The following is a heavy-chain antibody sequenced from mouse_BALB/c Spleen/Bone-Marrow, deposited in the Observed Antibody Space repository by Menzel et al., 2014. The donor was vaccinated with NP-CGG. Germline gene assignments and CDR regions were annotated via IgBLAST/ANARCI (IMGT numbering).Heavy chain of an antibody. CDR2: IDPANGNT. D-gene: IGHD2-4*01. Sequence: VQLQQSGAELVKPGASVKLSCTASGFDIKDTYMHWVKQRPEQGLEWIGRIDPANGNTKYDPKFQGKATITADTSSNTAYLQLSSLTSEDTAVYYCARLITTDYWGQGTTLTVSS. CDR1: GFDIKDTY. V-gene: IGHV14-3*02. J-gene: IGHJ2*01. CDR3: ARLITTDY.